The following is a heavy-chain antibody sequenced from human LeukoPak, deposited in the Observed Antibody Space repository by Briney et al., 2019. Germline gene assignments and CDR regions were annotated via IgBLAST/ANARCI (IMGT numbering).Heavy chain of an antibody. CDR2: IKSKTDGGTT. D-gene: IGHD3-22*01. CDR1: GFTFSNAW. CDR3: TTESETYYDSSGYYPFDY. V-gene: IGHV3-15*01. J-gene: IGHJ4*02. Sequence: PGGSLRLSCAASGFTFSNAWMSWVRQAPGKGLEWVGRIKSKTDGGTTDYAAPVKGIFTISRDDSKNTLYLQMNSLKTEDTAVYYCTTESETYYDSSGYYPFDYWGQGTLVTVSS.